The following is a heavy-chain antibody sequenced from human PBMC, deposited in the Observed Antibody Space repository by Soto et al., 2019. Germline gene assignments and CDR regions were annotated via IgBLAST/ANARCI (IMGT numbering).Heavy chain of an antibody. CDR3: ARHLASRLGELSNDAFDI. Sequence: SETLSLTCTVSGGSISSSSYYWGWIRQPPGKGLEWIGSIYYSGSTYYNPSLKSRVTISVDTSKNQFSLKLSSVTAADTAVYYCARHLASRLGELSNDAFDIWGQGTMVTVSS. CDR2: IYYSGST. J-gene: IGHJ3*02. D-gene: IGHD3-16*02. CDR1: GGSISSSSYY. V-gene: IGHV4-39*01.